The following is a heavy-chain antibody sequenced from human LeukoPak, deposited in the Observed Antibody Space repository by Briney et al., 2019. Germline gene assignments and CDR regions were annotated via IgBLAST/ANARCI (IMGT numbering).Heavy chain of an antibody. CDR3: AIHDYGDPLGVRPLDY. J-gene: IGHJ4*02. D-gene: IGHD4-17*01. V-gene: IGHV1-69*05. CDR2: IIPIFGTA. Sequence: SVKVSCKASGGTFSSYAISWVRQAPGQGLEWMGRIIPIFGTANYAQKFQGRVTITTDESTRTAYMELSSLRSEDTAVYYCAIHDYGDPLGVRPLDYWGQGTLVTVSS. CDR1: GGTFSSYA.